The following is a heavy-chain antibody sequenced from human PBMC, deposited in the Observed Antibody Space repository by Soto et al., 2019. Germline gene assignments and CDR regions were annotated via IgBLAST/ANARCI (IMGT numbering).Heavy chain of an antibody. CDR2: TRSKAYGGTP. CDR1: GFTFGDYV. J-gene: IGHJ4*02. Sequence: GGSLRLSCTASGFTFGDYVMSWFRQAPGKGLEWVGLTRSKAYGGTPEYAPSVKGTFTISRDDSKSVAYLQMSSLETEDTAMYYCARKPADKFYFDYWGQGALVTVSS. D-gene: IGHD2-2*01. CDR3: ARKPADKFYFDY. V-gene: IGHV3-49*03.